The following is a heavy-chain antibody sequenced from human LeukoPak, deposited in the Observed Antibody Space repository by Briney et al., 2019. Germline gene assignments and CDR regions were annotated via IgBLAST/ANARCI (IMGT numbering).Heavy chain of an antibody. V-gene: IGHV3-15*01. CDR2: IKSKTDGGTT. Sequence: PGGSLRLSCATSGFTFSNAWMSWVRQAPGKGLEWVGRIKSKTDGGTTDYAAPVKGRFTISRDDSKNTLYLQMNSLKTEDTAVYYCTTPLRMTTVRDDAFDIWGQGTMVTVSS. J-gene: IGHJ3*02. CDR1: GFTFSNAW. CDR3: TTPLRMTTVRDDAFDI. D-gene: IGHD4-11*01.